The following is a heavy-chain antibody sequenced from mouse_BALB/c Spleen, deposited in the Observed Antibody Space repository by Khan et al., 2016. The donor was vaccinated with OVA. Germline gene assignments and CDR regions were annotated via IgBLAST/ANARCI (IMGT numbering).Heavy chain of an antibody. CDR1: GFNIKDTY. V-gene: IGHV14-3*02. D-gene: IGHD2-12*01. Sequence: IQLVQSGAELVKPGASVKLSCTTSGFNIKDTYIHWVKQRPKQGLEWIGRIDPANGYTKFDPKFQGQATITTDTSSNTAYLQLSSLTSEDTAVYYCARITCYDGSYWGQGTLVTVSS. CDR2: IDPANGYT. CDR3: ARITCYDGSY. J-gene: IGHJ3*01.